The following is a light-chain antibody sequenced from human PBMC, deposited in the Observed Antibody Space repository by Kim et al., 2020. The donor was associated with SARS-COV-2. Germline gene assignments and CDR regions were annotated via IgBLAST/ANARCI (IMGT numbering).Light chain of an antibody. CDR3: QQYNNWPLT. Sequence: SVSPGERATLSCRASQSVNSNLAWYQQKSGQAPRVLIHGASTRATGIPARFSGSGSGTEFTLTISSLQSEDFAVYYCQQYNNWPLTFGQGTKLEI. J-gene: IGKJ2*01. V-gene: IGKV3-15*01. CDR1: QSVNSN. CDR2: GAS.